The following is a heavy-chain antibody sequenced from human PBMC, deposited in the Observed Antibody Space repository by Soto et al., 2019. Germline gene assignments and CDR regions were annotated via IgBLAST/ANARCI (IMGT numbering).Heavy chain of an antibody. CDR2: FIPIFGTA. D-gene: IGHD3-3*01. V-gene: IGHV1-69*06. CDR3: ATVAPFGVVHYFDY. Sequence: SVKVSCKASGGTFSSYAISWVRQAPGQGLEWMGGFIPIFGTANYAQKFQGRVTITEDKSTDTAYMELSSLRSEDTAVYYCATVAPFGVVHYFDYWGQGTLVTVSS. CDR1: GGTFSSYA. J-gene: IGHJ4*02.